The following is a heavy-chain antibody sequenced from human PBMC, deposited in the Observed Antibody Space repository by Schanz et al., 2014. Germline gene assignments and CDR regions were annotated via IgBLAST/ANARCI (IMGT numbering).Heavy chain of an antibody. CDR3: ARDRDQWDGNYLDY. V-gene: IGHV1-46*01. J-gene: IGHJ4*02. D-gene: IGHD1-26*01. CDR1: GYTFTGHR. Sequence: QVQLVQSEAAVKKPGASVKVSCKASGYTFTGHRMHWVRQAPGQGPEWMGWINPSGGSTSYAQKFQGRVTMTTDTSTSTVYMELRSLTSDDSAVYYCARDRDQWDGNYLDYWGQGTLVTVSS. CDR2: INPSGGST.